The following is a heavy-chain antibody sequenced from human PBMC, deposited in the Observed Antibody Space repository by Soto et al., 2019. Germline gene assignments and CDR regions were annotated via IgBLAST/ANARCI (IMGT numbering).Heavy chain of an antibody. CDR2: ISGSGGHI. J-gene: IGHJ4*01. D-gene: IGHD5-18*01. CDR1: GFSFGNYA. CDR3: VRDRDLDRDMVHADL. V-gene: IGHV3-23*01. Sequence: GGSLRLSCAASGFSFGNYAMSWVRQTPGKGLEWVSSISGSGGHIYYADSVRGRFTISTDNAENSVFLQMNSLRDEDTAVYFCVRDRDLDRDMVHADLWGQGTLVTVSS.